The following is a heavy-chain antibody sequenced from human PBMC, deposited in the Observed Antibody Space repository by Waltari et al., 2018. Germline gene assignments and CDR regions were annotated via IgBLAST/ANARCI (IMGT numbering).Heavy chain of an antibody. CDR2: IYSGGST. CDR3: AGSDGSGRLYYYYGMDV. Sequence: EVQLVESGGGLIQPGGSLRLSCAASGFTVSSNYMSWVRQAPGKGLGWVSVIYSGGSTYYADSVKGRFTISRDNSKNTLYLQMNSLRAEDTAVYYCAGSDGSGRLYYYYGMDVWGQGTTVTVSS. CDR1: GFTVSSNY. V-gene: IGHV3-53*01. J-gene: IGHJ6*02. D-gene: IGHD3-10*01.